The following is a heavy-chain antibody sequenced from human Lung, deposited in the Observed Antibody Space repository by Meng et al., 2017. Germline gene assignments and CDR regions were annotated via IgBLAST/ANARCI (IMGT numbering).Heavy chain of an antibody. D-gene: IGHD2-21*01. V-gene: IGHV4-4*02. CDR1: GGSSSSDNW. Sequence: QGQLQESGPGLVKPSGTLSLTCAVSGGSSSSDNWWSWVRQPPGKGLEWIGEIYHSGITSYNPSLKSRITISVDKPKNQFSLTLSSVTAADTAVYYCTKNDFYCLGYWGQGTLVTVSS. J-gene: IGHJ4*02. CDR3: TKNDFYCLGY. CDR2: IYHSGIT.